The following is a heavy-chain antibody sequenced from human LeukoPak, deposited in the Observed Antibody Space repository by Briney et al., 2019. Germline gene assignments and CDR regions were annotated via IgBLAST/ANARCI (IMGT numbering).Heavy chain of an antibody. V-gene: IGHV3-53*01. CDR2: IYSDGST. Sequence: GGSLRLSCADAGFTVSNIYMSWVRQGPGKGLEWVSIIYSDGSTYYADSVKGRFTISRDNSKNTLYLQMNNLRAEDTAVYYCARVRTGYSDYWGQGTLVTVSS. CDR1: GFTVSNIY. CDR3: ARVRTGYSDY. D-gene: IGHD3/OR15-3a*01. J-gene: IGHJ4*02.